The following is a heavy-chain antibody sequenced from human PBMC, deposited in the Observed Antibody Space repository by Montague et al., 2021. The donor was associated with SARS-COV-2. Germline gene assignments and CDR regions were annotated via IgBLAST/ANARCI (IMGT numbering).Heavy chain of an antibody. V-gene: IGHV4-59*01. Sequence: SETLSLTCAVSGGSFSNYYWSWIRQPPGKGLEWIGYIYYSGSTTYNPSLTRRVTITIDTSKNQFSLELSSVTAADMAVYYCASPGGSCTGGRCYYVYWGQGTLVTVSS. CDR3: ASPGGSCTGGRCYYVY. D-gene: IGHD2-15*01. CDR1: GGSFSNYY. CDR2: IYYSGST. J-gene: IGHJ4*02.